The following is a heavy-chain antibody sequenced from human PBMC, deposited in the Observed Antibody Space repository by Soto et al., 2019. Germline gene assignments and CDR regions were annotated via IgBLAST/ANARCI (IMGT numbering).Heavy chain of an antibody. V-gene: IGHV3-21*03. D-gene: IGHD6-6*01. J-gene: IGHJ4*02. CDR3: ARGRGQLVPGFDY. CDR2: ISSSSSYI. CDR1: GFTFSSYS. Sequence: EVQLVESGGGLVKPGGSLRLSCAASGFTFSSYSMNWVRQAPGKGLEWVSTISSSSSYIYYADSVKGRFTISRDNAKNSPYLQMNSRRAEDTAVYYCARGRGQLVPGFDYWGQGTLVTVSS.